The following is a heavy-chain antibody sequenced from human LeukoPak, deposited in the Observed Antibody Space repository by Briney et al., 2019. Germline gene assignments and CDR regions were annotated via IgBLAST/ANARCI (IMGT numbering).Heavy chain of an antibody. V-gene: IGHV3-30-3*01. CDR2: ISYDGSNK. CDR3: ANHGYNTTASDY. J-gene: IGHJ4*02. D-gene: IGHD5-24*01. CDR1: GFTFSSYA. Sequence: PGGSLRLSCAASGFTFSSYAMHWVRQAPGKGLEWVAVISYDGSNKYFADSVKGRFTISRDNSKNTLYLQMNSLRAEDTAVYYCANHGYNTTASDYWGQGTLVTVSS.